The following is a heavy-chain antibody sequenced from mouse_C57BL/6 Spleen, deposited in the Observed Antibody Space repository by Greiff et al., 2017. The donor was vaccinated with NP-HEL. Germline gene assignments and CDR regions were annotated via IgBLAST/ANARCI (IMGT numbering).Heavy chain of an antibody. CDR3: ARGRLRGVYAMDY. J-gene: IGHJ4*01. D-gene: IGHD1-1*01. CDR1: GYTFTSYW. CDR2: IYPGSGST. Sequence: VQLQQSGAELVKPGASVKMSCKASGYTFTSYWITWVKQRPGQGLEWIGDIYPGSGSTNYNEKFKSKATLTVDTSSSTAYMQLSSLTSEDSAVYYCARGRLRGVYAMDYWGQGTSVTVSS. V-gene: IGHV1-55*01.